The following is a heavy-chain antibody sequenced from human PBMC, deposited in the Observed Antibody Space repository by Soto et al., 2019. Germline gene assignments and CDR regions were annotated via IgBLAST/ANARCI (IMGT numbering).Heavy chain of an antibody. CDR1: GYSFTSYG. CDR2: VNTHNGNT. J-gene: IGHJ4*02. Sequence: ASVKVSCKASGYSFTSYGISWVRQAPGQGLEWMGWVNTHNGNTNYAQKLQGRVTLTRETSTSTAYMELRSLRSDDTAVYYCERVSTYCSGGSCYFYWGQGTLVTVSS. V-gene: IGHV1-18*04. CDR3: ERVSTYCSGGSCYFY. D-gene: IGHD2-15*01.